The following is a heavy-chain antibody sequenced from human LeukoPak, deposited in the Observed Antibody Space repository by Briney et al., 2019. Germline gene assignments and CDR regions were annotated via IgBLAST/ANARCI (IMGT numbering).Heavy chain of an antibody. D-gene: IGHD3-3*01. CDR2: MFIRGSA. CDR3: ARDQGWVGVCVSLDL. CDR1: GGSISSHY. V-gene: IGHV4-4*07. J-gene: IGHJ5*02. Sequence: NPSETLSLTCTVSGGSISSHYWNWIRQPAGKGLEWIGRMFIRGSANYSPSLKSRVSMSLDKSRSQFSLNLSSVTAADTAVYYCARDQGWVGVCVSLDLWGPGTLVTVSS.